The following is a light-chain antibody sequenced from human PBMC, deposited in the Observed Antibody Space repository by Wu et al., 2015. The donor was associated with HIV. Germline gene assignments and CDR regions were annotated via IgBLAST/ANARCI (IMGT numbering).Light chain of an antibody. CDR1: QTVAT. CDR2: DAS. J-gene: IGKJ5*01. CDR3: QQYDHLPIT. V-gene: IGKV1-33*01. Sequence: DRVTITCQASQTVATFELVSQKPGTAPKLLIYDASNLETGVPSRFSGSGSGTHFTLTINSLQPEDIATYYCQQYDHLPITFGQGTRLEIK.